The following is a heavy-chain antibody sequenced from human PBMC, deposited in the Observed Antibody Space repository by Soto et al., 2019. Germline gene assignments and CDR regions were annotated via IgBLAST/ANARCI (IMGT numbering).Heavy chain of an antibody. V-gene: IGHV3-23*01. CDR1: GFTFSNFA. J-gene: IGHJ6*03. Sequence: EVQVLESGGGSVQPGGSLRLSCAASGFTFSNFAMSWVRHAPGKGLEWVSEITGSTGTTYYADSVRGRFIISRDNSQNTLHLQTNSLRPEDTAVYYCAKDTSSSPYYMDVWGKGTTVIVSS. D-gene: IGHD2-2*01. CDR3: AKDTSSSPYYMDV. CDR2: ITGSTGTT.